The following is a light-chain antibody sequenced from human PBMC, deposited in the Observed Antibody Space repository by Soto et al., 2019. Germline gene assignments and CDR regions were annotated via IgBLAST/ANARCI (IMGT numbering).Light chain of an antibody. CDR3: SSYTSSSTLV. CDR2: EVS. Sequence: QSALTQPASVSGSPGQSITISCTGTSSDVGGYNYVSWYQQHPGKAPTLIIYEVSNRPSGVSDHFSGSKSGNTASLTISGLQAEDEAEYYCSSYTSSSTLVFGTGTKLTVL. V-gene: IGLV2-14*01. J-gene: IGLJ1*01. CDR1: SSDVGGYNY.